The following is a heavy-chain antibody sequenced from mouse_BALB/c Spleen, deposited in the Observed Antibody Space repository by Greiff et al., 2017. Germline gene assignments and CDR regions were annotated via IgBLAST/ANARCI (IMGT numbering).Heavy chain of an antibody. J-gene: IGHJ4*01. CDR3: ARDLYYGSTPYYAMDY. V-gene: IGHV5-4*02. CDR2: ISDGGSYT. Sequence: EVQGVESGGGLVKPGGSLKLSCAASGFTFSDYYMYWVRQTPEKRLEWVATISDGGSYTYYPDSVKGRFTISRDNAKNNLYLQMSSLKSEDTAMYYCARDLYYGSTPYYAMDYWGQGTSVTVSS. CDR1: GFTFSDYY. D-gene: IGHD1-1*01.